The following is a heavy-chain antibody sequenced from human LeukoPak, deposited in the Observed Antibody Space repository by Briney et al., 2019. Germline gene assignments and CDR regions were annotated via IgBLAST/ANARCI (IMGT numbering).Heavy chain of an antibody. CDR1: EYTFSGYY. CDR2: INPNSGGT. V-gene: IGHV1-2*02. Sequence: ASVKVSCKASEYTFSGYYMHWVRQAPGQGLEWMGWINPNSGGTDYAQKFQGRVTMTRDTSISTAYMELSRLRSDDTAVYYCASGDRVTMLRGGNIGYFDYWGQGTLVTVSS. CDR3: ASGDRVTMLRGGNIGYFDY. D-gene: IGHD3-10*01. J-gene: IGHJ4*02.